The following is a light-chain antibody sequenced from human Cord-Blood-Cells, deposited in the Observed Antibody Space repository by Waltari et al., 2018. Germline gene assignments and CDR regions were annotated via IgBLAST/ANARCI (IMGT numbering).Light chain of an antibody. Sequence: DILFTHSPSLLSASVGDSVTVTCRASQGISSYLAWYQQKPGKAPKLLIYAASTLQSGVPSRFSGSGSGTEFTLTISSLQPEDFTTYYCQQLNSYPVTFGGGTKVEIK. CDR2: AAS. V-gene: IGKV1-9*01. CDR1: QGISSY. J-gene: IGKJ4*01. CDR3: QQLNSYPVT.